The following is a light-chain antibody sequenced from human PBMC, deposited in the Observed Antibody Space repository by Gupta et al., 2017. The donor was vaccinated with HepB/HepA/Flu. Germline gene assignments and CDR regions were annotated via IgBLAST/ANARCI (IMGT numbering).Light chain of an antibody. J-gene: IGKJ1*01. CDR1: QTIGKR. CDR3: QEDDSFPWA. Sequence: DIQMTQSPSTLSASIGDRVTITCRTSQTIGKRLAWYQQHPGKAPKFLIYEVSNLEDGVPSRFSGSGSETDFTLTITSRQPDDFATYYCQEDDSFPWAFGQGTKVDIK. CDR2: EVS. V-gene: IGKV1-5*03.